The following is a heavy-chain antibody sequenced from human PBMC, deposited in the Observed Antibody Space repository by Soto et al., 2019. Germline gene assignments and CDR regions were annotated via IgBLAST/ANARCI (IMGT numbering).Heavy chain of an antibody. Sequence: GGSLRLSCTGSGFDFGDYYMSWIRRAPGKGLEWVSYIDSGDGTTYYTDSVKGRFTISRDNAKKTVYLQMSSLRVEDTALYYCVRPYYSSSWFPFDRWGQGTLVTVSS. D-gene: IGHD6-13*01. V-gene: IGHV3-11*01. CDR3: VRPYYSSSWFPFDR. CDR2: IDSGDGTT. J-gene: IGHJ4*02. CDR1: GFDFGDYY.